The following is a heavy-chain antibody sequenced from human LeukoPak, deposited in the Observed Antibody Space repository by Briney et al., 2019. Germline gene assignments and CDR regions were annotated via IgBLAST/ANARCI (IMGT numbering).Heavy chain of an antibody. J-gene: IGHJ4*02. CDR2: ISGSGGST. CDR1: GFTFSSYA. CDR3: AKASAMIVVVSKHFDY. V-gene: IGHV3-23*01. D-gene: IGHD3-22*01. Sequence: GGSLRLSCAASGFTFSSYAMSWVRQAPGKGLEWVSAISGSGGSTYYADSVKGRFTISRDNSKNTLYLQMNSLRAENTAVYYCAKASAMIVVVSKHFDYWGQGTLVTVSS.